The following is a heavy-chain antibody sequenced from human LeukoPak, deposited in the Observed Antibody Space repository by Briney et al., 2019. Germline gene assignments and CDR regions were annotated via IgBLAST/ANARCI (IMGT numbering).Heavy chain of an antibody. J-gene: IGHJ4*02. CDR2: IYYSGST. CDR1: GGSISSYY. D-gene: IGHD6-13*01. Sequence: SETLSLTCTVSGGSISSYYWSWIRQPSGKGLEWIGYIYYSGSTNYNPSFKSRVTISVDTSKNQFSLKLSSVTAADTAVYYCARHSPGIAAAGSDYWGQGTLVTVSS. V-gene: IGHV4-59*08. CDR3: ARHSPGIAAAGSDY.